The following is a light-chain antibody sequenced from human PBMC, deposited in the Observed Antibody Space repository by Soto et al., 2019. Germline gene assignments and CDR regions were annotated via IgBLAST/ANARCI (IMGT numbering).Light chain of an antibody. J-gene: IGLJ1*01. CDR1: SSDIGAYDY. CDR2: EVN. CDR3: SSFKTTSTHV. V-gene: IGLV2-14*01. Sequence: QSVLTQPASLSGSPGQSITISCTGTSSDIGAYDYVSWFQQHPGKAPKLMISEVNNRPSGVSNRFSGSKSGSTAYLTISGLQVEDEAEYFCSSFKTTSTHVFGTGTKVTV.